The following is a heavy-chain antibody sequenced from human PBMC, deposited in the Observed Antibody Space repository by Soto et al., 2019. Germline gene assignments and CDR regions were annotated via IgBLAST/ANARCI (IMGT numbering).Heavy chain of an antibody. V-gene: IGHV3-23*01. CDR2: ISGSGGST. J-gene: IGHJ5*02. D-gene: IGHD5-18*01. Sequence: HPGGSLRLSCAASGFTFSSYAMSWVRQAPGKGLEWVSAISGSGGSTYYADSVKGRFTISRDNSKNTLYLQMNSLRAEDTAVYYCAKIGPWRQLWSRGWFDPWGQGTLVTVSS. CDR1: GFTFSSYA. CDR3: AKIGPWRQLWSRGWFDP.